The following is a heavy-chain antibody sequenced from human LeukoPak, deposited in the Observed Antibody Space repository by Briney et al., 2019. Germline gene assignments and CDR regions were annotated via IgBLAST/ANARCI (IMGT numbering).Heavy chain of an antibody. Sequence: PSETLTLTCTVSGGSISSYYWSWIRQPPGKGLEWIGYIYYSGSTNYNPSLKSRVTISVDTSKNQFSLKLSSVTAADTAVYYCAREGALNYDILTGYYLRYFDYWGERPVDPVSS. CDR3: AREGALNYDILTGYYLRYFDY. J-gene: IGHJ4*02. D-gene: IGHD3-9*01. V-gene: IGHV4-59*01. CDR2: IYYSGST. CDR1: GGSISSYY.